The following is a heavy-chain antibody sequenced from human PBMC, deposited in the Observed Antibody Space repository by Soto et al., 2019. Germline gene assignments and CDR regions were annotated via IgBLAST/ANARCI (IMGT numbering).Heavy chain of an antibody. Sequence: GWSLRLSCAASVFTFINYNMNWVRQAQGTGLGWISYIGSSSSIIFYADSVKGRFTISRDNAKSSLFLPMNSLIAEDTAVYYCARDGTLSAWGQGTGVTVSS. CDR3: ARDGTLSA. D-gene: IGHD1-7*01. CDR1: VFTFINYN. V-gene: IGHV3-48*01. J-gene: IGHJ5*02. CDR2: IGSSSSII.